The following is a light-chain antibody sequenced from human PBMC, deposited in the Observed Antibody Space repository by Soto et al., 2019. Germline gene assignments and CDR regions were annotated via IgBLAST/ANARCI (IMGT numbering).Light chain of an antibody. V-gene: IGKV3-20*01. CDR1: QTISGTY. J-gene: IGKJ1*01. CDR2: SSS. Sequence: EIVLTQSPGTLSLSPGERATLSCRASQTISGTYLAWYQQKPGQAPRLLIYSSSSRAAGIPDRFSGSGSGTDFTLTISRLEPEDFAVYYCQQYGISPSWTFGQGTKVDIK. CDR3: QQYGISPSWT.